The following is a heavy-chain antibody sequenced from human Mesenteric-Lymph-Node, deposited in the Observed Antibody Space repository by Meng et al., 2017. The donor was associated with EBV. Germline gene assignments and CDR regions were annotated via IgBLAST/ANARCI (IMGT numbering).Heavy chain of an antibody. CDR3: VKVDGSGRSNWFDP. Sequence: QVRLQASGPGLVKPSGTLSLTCAVSGGSISSYNWWSWVRQPPGKGLEWIGEIYHSGSTNNNPSLRSRVTISVDKSKNQFSLRLSSVTAADTAVYYCVKVDGSGRSNWFDPWGQGTLVTVSS. V-gene: IGHV4-4*02. CDR1: GGSISSYNW. CDR2: IYHSGST. J-gene: IGHJ5*02. D-gene: IGHD3-10*01.